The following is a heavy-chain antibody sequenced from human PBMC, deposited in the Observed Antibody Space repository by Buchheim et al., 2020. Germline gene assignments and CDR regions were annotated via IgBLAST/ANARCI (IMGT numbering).Heavy chain of an antibody. J-gene: IGHJ4*02. D-gene: IGHD1-26*01. CDR1: GGTFSSYA. V-gene: IGHV1-69*04. CDR2: IIPILGIA. Sequence: QVQLVQSGAEVKKPGSSVKVSCKASGGTFSSYAISWVRQAPGQGLEWMGRIIPILGIANYAQKCQGRVTITADKSTSTAYMELSSLRSEDTAVYYCARDPPRFEKQWATYFDYWGQGTL. CDR3: ARDPPRFEKQWATYFDY.